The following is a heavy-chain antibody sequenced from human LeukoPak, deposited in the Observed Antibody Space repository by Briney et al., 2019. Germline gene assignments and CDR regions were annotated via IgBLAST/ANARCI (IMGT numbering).Heavy chain of an antibody. J-gene: IGHJ4*02. CDR3: AKGYDSSGYTFDY. D-gene: IGHD3-22*01. CDR1: GFTFSSYA. Sequence: GGSPRLSCAASGFTFSSYAITWVRQAPGKGLEWVSAVSSNGAKTYYADSVKGRFTISRDNYKNMVFLQMNSLRAEDTAVYYCAKGYDSSGYTFDYWGQGTLVTVSS. V-gene: IGHV3-23*01. CDR2: VSSNGAKT.